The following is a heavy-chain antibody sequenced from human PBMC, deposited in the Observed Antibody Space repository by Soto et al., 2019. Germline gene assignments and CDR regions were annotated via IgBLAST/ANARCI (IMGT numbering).Heavy chain of an antibody. J-gene: IGHJ5*02. CDR2: VNANKGNT. CDR3: ARKIDSSGYYYNNWFDP. V-gene: IGHV1-18*01. D-gene: IGHD3-22*01. CDR1: GYTFSNYF. Sequence: ASVKVSCKTYGYTFSNYFLHWVRQAPGQGPEWMGCVNANKGNTDYAQKLQGRVTMTTDTSTSTAYMELRSLRSDDTAVYYCARKIDSSGYYYNNWFDPWGQGTLVTVSS.